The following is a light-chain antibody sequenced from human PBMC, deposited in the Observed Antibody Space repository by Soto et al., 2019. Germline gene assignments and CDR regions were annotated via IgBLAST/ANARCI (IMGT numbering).Light chain of an antibody. CDR1: QSISTY. Sequence: DIQMTQSPSSLPASVGDRVTLTCRASQSISTYLNWYQQKPGKAPKLLIYDASSLQSGVPSRLSGSGSGTEFTLTISSLQPEDFATYYCQQSYTIPYTFGQGTKLEIK. J-gene: IGKJ2*01. V-gene: IGKV1-39*01. CDR3: QQSYTIPYT. CDR2: DAS.